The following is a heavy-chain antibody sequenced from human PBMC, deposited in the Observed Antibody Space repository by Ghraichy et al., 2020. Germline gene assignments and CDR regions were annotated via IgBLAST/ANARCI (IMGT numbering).Heavy chain of an antibody. Sequence: GESLNISCKASVYTFTNYWIVWVRQMPGEGLEWMGIVYPGDSDTRYRPSFQGHVTISADKSTGTAYLHWTRLKASDTAMYFCAREDTYGSALHYWGQGTLVTVSS. CDR2: VYPGDSDT. J-gene: IGHJ4*02. V-gene: IGHV5-51*01. CDR1: VYTFTNYW. D-gene: IGHD3-10*01. CDR3: AREDTYGSALHY.